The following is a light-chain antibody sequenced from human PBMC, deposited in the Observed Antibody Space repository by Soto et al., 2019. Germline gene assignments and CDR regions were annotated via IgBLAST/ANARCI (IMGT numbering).Light chain of an antibody. CDR3: QQYNSYSPIT. V-gene: IGKV3-15*01. J-gene: IGKJ5*01. Sequence: EIVLTQSAATLSLSPGERATLSWRASQSVSSYLAWYQQKPGQAPRLILYGASTRATGFPARFSGSGSGTEFTLTISSLQPDDFATYYCQQYNSYSPITFGQGTRLEIK. CDR1: QSVSSY. CDR2: GAS.